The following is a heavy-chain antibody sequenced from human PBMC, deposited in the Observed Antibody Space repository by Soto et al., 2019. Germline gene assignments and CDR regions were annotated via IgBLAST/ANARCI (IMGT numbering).Heavy chain of an antibody. CDR3: TKDGEPL. J-gene: IGHJ3*01. Sequence: GGPLRLSGATSGFTFSTFTMNWVRQAPGKGLEWVSSISTSGDASYYEASLRGRFTISRDNARASLYLQIDSLRAEDTAMYYCTKDGEPLWGQGTMVTV. V-gene: IGHV3-21*01. CDR1: GFTFSTFT. CDR2: ISTSGDAS.